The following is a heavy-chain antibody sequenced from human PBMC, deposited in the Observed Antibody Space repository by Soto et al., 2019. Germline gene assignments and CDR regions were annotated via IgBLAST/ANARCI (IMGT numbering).Heavy chain of an antibody. V-gene: IGHV2-26*01. CDR2: IFSNDET. J-gene: IGHJ4*02. CDR3: ARTVARMNLDY. CDR1: GFSLSNARMG. D-gene: IGHD2-21*01. Sequence: QVTLKESGPVLVKPTETLTLTCTVSGFSLSNARMGVSWIRQPPGKALEWLAHIFSNDETAYSTPLKTRLTISKDTSKRQVVLTLGNMDPVDTATYYCARTVARMNLDYWGQGTLVTVSS.